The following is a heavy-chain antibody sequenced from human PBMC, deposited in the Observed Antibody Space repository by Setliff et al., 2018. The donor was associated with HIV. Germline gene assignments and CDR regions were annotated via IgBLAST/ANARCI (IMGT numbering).Heavy chain of an antibody. V-gene: IGHV4-34*01. Sequence: SETLSLTCTVSGGSITNVDYYWSWIRQPPGKGLEWVGEINHSGSTNYNPSLKSRVTISVDTSKNQFSLKLSSVTAADAAVYYCARGRALGVWGQGTMVTVSS. CDR3: ARGRALGV. J-gene: IGHJ3*01. CDR2: INHSGST. CDR1: GGSITNVDYY. D-gene: IGHD3-3*02.